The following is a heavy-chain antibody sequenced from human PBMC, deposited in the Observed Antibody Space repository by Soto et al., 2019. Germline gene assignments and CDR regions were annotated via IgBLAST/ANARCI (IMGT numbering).Heavy chain of an antibody. CDR3: ARNLAADGKWYYYYYGMDV. J-gene: IGHJ6*02. CDR2: INHSGST. Sequence: SETLSLTCAVYGGSFSGYYWSWIRQPPGKGLEWIGEINHSGSTNYNPSLKSRVTISVDTSKNQFSLKLSSVTAADTAVYYCARNLAADGKWYYYYYGMDVWGQVTTVTVSS. CDR1: GGSFSGYY. V-gene: IGHV4-34*01. D-gene: IGHD6-13*01.